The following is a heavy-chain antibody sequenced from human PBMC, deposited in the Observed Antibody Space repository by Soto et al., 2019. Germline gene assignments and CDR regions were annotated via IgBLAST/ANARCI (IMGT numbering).Heavy chain of an antibody. V-gene: IGHV4-34*01. CDR1: GGSFSGYY. D-gene: IGHD3-22*01. CDR3: ARLSSITMIVVVPLGFDY. J-gene: IGHJ4*02. Sequence: PSETLSLTCAVYGGSFSGYYWSWIRQPPGKGLERIGEINHSGSTNYNPSLKSRVTISVDTSKNQFSLKLSSVTAADTAVYYCARLSSITMIVVVPLGFDYWGQGTLVTVSS. CDR2: INHSGST.